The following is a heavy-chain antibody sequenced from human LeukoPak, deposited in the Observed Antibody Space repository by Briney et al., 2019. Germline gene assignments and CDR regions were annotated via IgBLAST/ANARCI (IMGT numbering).Heavy chain of an antibody. CDR2: INQDGSDK. Sequence: PGGSLRLSCAASGFTFSTYWMSWVRQAPGKGLEWVANINQDGSDKYYVDSVKGRFTISRDNAKNSLYLQMNSLRAEDTAVYYCARDPNGYDYWGQGTLVTVSS. CDR3: ARDPNGYDY. CDR1: GFTFSTYW. J-gene: IGHJ4*02. D-gene: IGHD5-18*01. V-gene: IGHV3-7*01.